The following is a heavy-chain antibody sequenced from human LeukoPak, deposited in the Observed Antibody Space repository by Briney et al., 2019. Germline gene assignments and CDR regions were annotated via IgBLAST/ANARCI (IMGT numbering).Heavy chain of an antibody. J-gene: IGHJ3*02. CDR2: IYHNRRP. CDR3: VRDTXXDXSGXSCFWDDAFDI. CDR1: GDSITSYY. D-gene: IGHD2-15*01. V-gene: IGHV4-59*01. Sequence: PSETLSLTCTVSGDSITSYYWSWIRQPPGKGLEWIGHIYHNRRPNYNPSLRSRVAISVDTSKNQLSLKLSSVTAADTAVYYCVRDTXXDXSGXSCFWDDAFDIWGQGTAVIVSS.